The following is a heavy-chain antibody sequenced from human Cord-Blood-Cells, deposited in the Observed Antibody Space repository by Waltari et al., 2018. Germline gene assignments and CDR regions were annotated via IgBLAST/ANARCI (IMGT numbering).Heavy chain of an antibody. CDR3: AGSIAAASYYFDY. CDR1: GGSIRSSSYY. J-gene: IGHJ4*02. CDR2: IYYSGST. V-gene: IGHV4-39*07. Sequence: QLQLQESGPGLVKPSETLSLPCTVSGGSIRSSSYYWGWIRQPPGKGLEWIGSIYYSGSTYYNPSLKSRVTISVDTSKNQFSLKLSSVTAADTAVYYCAGSIAAASYYFDYWGQGTLVTVSS. D-gene: IGHD6-13*01.